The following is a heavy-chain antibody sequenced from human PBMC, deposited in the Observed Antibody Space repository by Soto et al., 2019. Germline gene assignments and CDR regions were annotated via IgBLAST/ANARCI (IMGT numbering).Heavy chain of an antibody. CDR3: ARDPYYYDSSGYYYYY. D-gene: IGHD3-22*01. CDR2: IWYDGSNK. Sequence: GGSLRLSCAASGFTFSSYGMHWVRQAPGKGLEWVAVIWYDGSNKYYADSVKGRFTISRDNSKNTLHLQMNSLRAEDTAVYYCARDPYYYDSSGYYYYYWRQGTLVTVSS. J-gene: IGHJ4*02. V-gene: IGHV3-33*01. CDR1: GFTFSSYG.